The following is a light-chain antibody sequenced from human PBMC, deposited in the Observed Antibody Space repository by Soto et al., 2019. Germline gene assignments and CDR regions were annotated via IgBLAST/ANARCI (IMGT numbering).Light chain of an antibody. V-gene: IGKV3-15*01. CDR2: GAS. Sequence: EIALTQSPVTLSLSPGERATLSCRASQSVSSNLAWYQQKPGQAPRLLIYGASTRATGIPARFSGSGSGTEFTLTISSLQSEDFAVYYCQQYNNWPRTFGQGTKVAIK. CDR1: QSVSSN. CDR3: QQYNNWPRT. J-gene: IGKJ1*01.